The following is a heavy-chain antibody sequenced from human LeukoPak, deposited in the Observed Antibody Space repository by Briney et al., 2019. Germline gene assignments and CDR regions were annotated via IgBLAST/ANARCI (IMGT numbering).Heavy chain of an antibody. Sequence: SETLSLTCTVSAASISSYYWSCIRQPPGKGLEWIGYISYSGSTNYNPSLKSRVTISADTSKNQVSLTLSSVTAADTAVYYCARLPELYFFDYWGQGTLVTVSS. J-gene: IGHJ4*02. D-gene: IGHD3-10*01. V-gene: IGHV4-59*08. CDR1: AASISSYY. CDR3: ARLPELYFFDY. CDR2: ISYSGST.